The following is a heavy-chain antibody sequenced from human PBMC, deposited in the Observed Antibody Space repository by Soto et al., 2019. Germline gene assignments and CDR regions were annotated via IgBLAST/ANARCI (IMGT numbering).Heavy chain of an antibody. CDR1: GFTFTSSA. CDR2: IFVGSGNT. CDR3: AAGHYEPTPDY. D-gene: IGHD4-17*01. V-gene: IGHV1-58*01. J-gene: IGHJ4*02. Sequence: QMQLVQSGPEVKKPETSVKVSCRASGFTFTSSAVQWVRQARGQRLEWIGWIFVGSGNTNYAQKVKERVTITRDMSTSSAYMELSSLRSEDTAVEYYAAGHYEPTPDYCGQRTVVTVSS.